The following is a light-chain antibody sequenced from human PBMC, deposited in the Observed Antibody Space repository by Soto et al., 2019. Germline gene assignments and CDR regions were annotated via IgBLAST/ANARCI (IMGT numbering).Light chain of an antibody. CDR3: QQYNNWPGT. V-gene: IGKV3-15*01. Sequence: EVVMTQSPVTLSVSPGDTATLSCRSSQSVGRNLAWYQQKPGQAPRLLIYGASTRATGIPARFSGSGSGTEFTLTISSLQSEDFAVYYCQQYNNWPGTFGQGTKVDIK. J-gene: IGKJ1*01. CDR2: GAS. CDR1: QSVGRN.